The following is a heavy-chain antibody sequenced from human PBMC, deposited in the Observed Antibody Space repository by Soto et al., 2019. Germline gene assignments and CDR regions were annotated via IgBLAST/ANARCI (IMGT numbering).Heavy chain of an antibody. J-gene: IGHJ4*02. CDR3: ARAPRRLRFFYFFDY. Sequence: PSETLSLTCTVSGGSISSYYWSWIRQPPGKGLEWIGYIYYSGSTNYNPSLKSRVTISVDTSKSQFSLKLSSVTAADTAVYYCARAPRRLRFFYFFDYWGQGTLVTVSS. CDR1: GGSISSYY. CDR2: IYYSGST. D-gene: IGHD3-3*01. V-gene: IGHV4-59*01.